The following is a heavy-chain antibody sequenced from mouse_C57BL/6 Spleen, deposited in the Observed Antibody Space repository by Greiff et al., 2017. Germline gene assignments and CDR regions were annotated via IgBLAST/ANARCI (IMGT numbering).Heavy chain of an antibody. CDR2: ISSGSSTI. CDR1: GFTFSDYG. Sequence: EVKLMESGGGLVKPGGSLKLSCAASGFTFSDYGMHWVRQAPEKGLEWVAYISSGSSTIYYADTVKGRFTISRDNAKNTLFLQMTSLRSEDTAMYSCARQITTVTGSLDVWGQGTTLTVSS. CDR3: ARQITTVTGSLDV. V-gene: IGHV5-17*01. D-gene: IGHD1-1*01. J-gene: IGHJ2*01.